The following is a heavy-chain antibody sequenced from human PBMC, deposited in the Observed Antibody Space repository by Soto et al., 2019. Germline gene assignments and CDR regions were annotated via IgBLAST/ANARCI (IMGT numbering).Heavy chain of an antibody. J-gene: IGHJ4*02. D-gene: IGHD6-19*01. CDR1: GLTLSNYA. Sequence: QVQLVESGGGVVQPGRSLRLSCAASGLTLSNYAMHWVRQAPGKGLEWVAVISYDGSNRYYADSVKGRFTISRDNSKNTLYLQMNSLRAEDTAVYYWARVTQAVAADYWGQGTLVTVSS. V-gene: IGHV3-30-3*01. CDR2: ISYDGSNR. CDR3: ARVTQAVAADY.